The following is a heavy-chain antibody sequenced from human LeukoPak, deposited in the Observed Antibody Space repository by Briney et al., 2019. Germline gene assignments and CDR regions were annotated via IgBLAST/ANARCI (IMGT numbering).Heavy chain of an antibody. CDR2: INPNSGGT. V-gene: IGHV1-2*02. J-gene: IGHJ4*02. CDR1: GYTFTGYY. Sequence: ASVKVSCKASGYTFTGYYMHWVRQAPGQGLEWMGWINPNSGGTNYAQKFQGRVTMTTDTSTSTVYMEVGSLRFDDTAVYYCARYAYGDAFDYWGQGTLVTVSS. CDR3: ARYAYGDAFDY. D-gene: IGHD3-10*01.